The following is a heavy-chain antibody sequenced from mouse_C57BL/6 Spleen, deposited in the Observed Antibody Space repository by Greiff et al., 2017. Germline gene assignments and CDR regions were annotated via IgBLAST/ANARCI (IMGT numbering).Heavy chain of an antibody. CDR3: ARDDYDEGYAMDY. J-gene: IGHJ4*01. D-gene: IGHD2-4*01. CDR2: IYPGSGST. CDR1: GYTFTSYW. Sequence: QVQLQQPGAELVKPGASVKMSCKASGYTFTSYWITWVKQRPGQGLEWIGDIYPGSGSTNYNEKFKSKATLTVDTSSSPAYMQLSSLTSEDSAVYYCARDDYDEGYAMDYWGQGTSVTVSS. V-gene: IGHV1-55*01.